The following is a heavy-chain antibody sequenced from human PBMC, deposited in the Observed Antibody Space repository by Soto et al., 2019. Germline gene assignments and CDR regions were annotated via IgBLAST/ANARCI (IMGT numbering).Heavy chain of an antibody. CDR1: GGSISRYY. Sequence: PSETLSLTCTVSGGSISRYYWSWIRQPPGKGLEWIGYIYYSGSTNYNPSLKSRVTISVDTSKNQFSLKLSSVTAADTAVYYCARLSYRFPPFGYYYGMDVWGQGTTVTVSS. CDR2: IYYSGST. D-gene: IGHD1-26*01. J-gene: IGHJ6*02. V-gene: IGHV4-59*01. CDR3: ARLSYRFPPFGYYYGMDV.